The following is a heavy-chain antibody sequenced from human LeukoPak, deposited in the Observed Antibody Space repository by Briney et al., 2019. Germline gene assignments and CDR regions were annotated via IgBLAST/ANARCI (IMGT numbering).Heavy chain of an antibody. D-gene: IGHD6-13*01. CDR3: ARDGAAAGYDAFDI. J-gene: IGHJ3*02. Sequence: ASVKVSCKASGYTFTSYDINWVRQATGQGLEWMGWMNPNSGNTGYAQKFQGRVTMTRDTSTSTVYMELSSLRSEDTAVYYCARDGAAAGYDAFDIWGQGTMVTVSS. V-gene: IGHV1-8*01. CDR1: GYTFTSYD. CDR2: MNPNSGNT.